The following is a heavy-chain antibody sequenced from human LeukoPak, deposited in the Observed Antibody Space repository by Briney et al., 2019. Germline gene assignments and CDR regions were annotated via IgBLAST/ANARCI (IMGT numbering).Heavy chain of an antibody. V-gene: IGHV3-21*01. D-gene: IGHD1-1*01. CDR2: ISSSSSYI. J-gene: IGHJ4*02. CDR1: GFTFSSYS. Sequence: GGSLRLSCAASGFTFSSYSMNWVRQAPGKGLEWVSSISSSSSYIYYADSVKGRFTISRDNAKNSLYLQMNSLRAEDTAVYYCARAPSGENDEYYFDSWGQGTLVTVSS. CDR3: ARAPSGENDEYYFDS.